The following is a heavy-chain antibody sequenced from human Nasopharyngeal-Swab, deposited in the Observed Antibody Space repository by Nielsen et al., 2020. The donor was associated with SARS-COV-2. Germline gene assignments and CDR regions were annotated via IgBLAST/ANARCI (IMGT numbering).Heavy chain of an antibody. J-gene: IGHJ4*02. CDR2: ISPSGGST. V-gene: IGHV1-46*01. Sequence: ASVKVSCKASGYTFTSYYMHWVRQAPGQGLEWMGIISPSGGSTSYEQKFQGRVTMTRDTSTSTVYMELSSLRSEDTAVYYCARDEGWIVVVTAILDYWGQGTPVTVSS. CDR3: ARDEGWIVVVTAILDY. CDR1: GYTFTSYY. D-gene: IGHD2-21*02.